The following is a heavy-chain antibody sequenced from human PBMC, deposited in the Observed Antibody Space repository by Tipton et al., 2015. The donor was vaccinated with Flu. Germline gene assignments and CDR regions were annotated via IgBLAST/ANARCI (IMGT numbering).Heavy chain of an antibody. Sequence: TLSLTCAVSGGSFSGYYWTWIRQPPGTGLEWIGEINHSGSTNYNSSLKSRVTMSVDTSNNHFSLNLRSVTAADTAVYYCAGTTTGGREHFDYWGQGILVTVSS. CDR1: GGSFSGYY. V-gene: IGHV4-34*01. J-gene: IGHJ4*02. D-gene: IGHD2-15*01. CDR3: AGTTTGGREHFDY. CDR2: INHSGST.